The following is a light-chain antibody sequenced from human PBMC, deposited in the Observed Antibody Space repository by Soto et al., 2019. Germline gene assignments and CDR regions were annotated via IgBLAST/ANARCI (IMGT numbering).Light chain of an antibody. CDR3: QQLKSYPVT. J-gene: IGKJ4*01. V-gene: IGKV1-9*01. CDR1: QGISSY. Sequence: DIQLTQSPSFLSASVGDRVTITCRASQGISSYLAWYQQEPGKATKPLIYAASTLQSGVPSRFSGSGSGTEFTLTISSLQPEDFATYYCQQLKSYPVTFGGGTKVEIK. CDR2: AAS.